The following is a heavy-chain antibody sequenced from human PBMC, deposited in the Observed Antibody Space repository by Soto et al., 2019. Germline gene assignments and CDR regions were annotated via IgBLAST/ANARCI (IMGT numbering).Heavy chain of an antibody. J-gene: IGHJ4*02. CDR2: IYYSGST. CDR1: GGSISSGDYY. Sequence: QVQLQESGPGLVKPSQTLSLTCTVSGGSISSGDYYWSWIRQPPGKGLEWIGYIYYSGSTYYNPSLKSPVTLSVDTSKNQFSLKLSSVTAADTAVYYCATGKYYDYVWGSQYYFDYWGQGTLVTVSS. V-gene: IGHV4-30-4*01. CDR3: ATGKYYDYVWGSQYYFDY. D-gene: IGHD3-16*01.